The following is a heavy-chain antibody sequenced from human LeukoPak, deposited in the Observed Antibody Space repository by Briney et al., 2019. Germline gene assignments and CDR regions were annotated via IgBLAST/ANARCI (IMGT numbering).Heavy chain of an antibody. CDR2: ISSSSTI. CDR1: GFTFSSYS. CDR3: AKDSYGGSPVSLDY. D-gene: IGHD1-26*01. J-gene: IGHJ4*02. V-gene: IGHV3-48*04. Sequence: GGSLRLSCAASGFTFSSYSMNWVRQAPGKGLEWVSYISSSSTIYYADSVKGRFTISRDNAKNSLYLQMNSLRAEDTAIYYCAKDSYGGSPVSLDYWGQGTLVTVSS.